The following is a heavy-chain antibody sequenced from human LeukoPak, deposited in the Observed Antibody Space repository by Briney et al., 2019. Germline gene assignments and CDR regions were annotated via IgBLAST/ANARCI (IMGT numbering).Heavy chain of an antibody. CDR3: ARGGGSYSWFDP. CDR1: GGSISTYY. J-gene: IGHJ5*02. CDR2: IFYSGST. V-gene: IGHV4-59*01. D-gene: IGHD1-26*01. Sequence: SETLSLTCTVSGGSISTYYWSWIRQPPGKGLEWIGYIFYSGSTNYNPTLKSRVTISADTSKNQFSLKLSSVTAADTAVYYCARGGGSYSWFDPWGQGTLVTVSS.